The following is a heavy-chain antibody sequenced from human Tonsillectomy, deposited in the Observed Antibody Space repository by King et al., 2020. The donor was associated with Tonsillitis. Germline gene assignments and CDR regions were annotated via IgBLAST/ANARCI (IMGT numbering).Heavy chain of an antibody. CDR3: AKESGWRAVVNYYYGMDV. Sequence: VQLVESGGGLVQPGRSLRLSCAASGFTFDDYAMHWVRQAPGKGLEWVSSISWNSGNIGYAASVKGRFTISRDNAKNSLYLQMNSLRAEDTALYYCAKESGWRAVVNYYYGMDVWGQGTTVTVSS. V-gene: IGHV3-9*01. D-gene: IGHD4-23*01. J-gene: IGHJ6*02. CDR2: ISWNSGNI. CDR1: GFTFDDYA.